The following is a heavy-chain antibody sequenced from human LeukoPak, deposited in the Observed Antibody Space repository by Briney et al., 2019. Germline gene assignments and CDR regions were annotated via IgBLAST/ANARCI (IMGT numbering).Heavy chain of an antibody. V-gene: IGHV3-64*01. CDR3: ARARRDCSGGSCYSYYFDF. CDR1: GFTFSSYA. D-gene: IGHD2-15*01. Sequence: GGSLRLSCAASGFTFSSYAIHWVRQAPGKGLEFVSAINRYGDSTYYANSVKGRFTISRDDSTNTVYLQMGSLRAEDMAVYYCARARRDCSGGSCYSYYFDFWGQGTLVTVSS. J-gene: IGHJ4*02. CDR2: INRYGDST.